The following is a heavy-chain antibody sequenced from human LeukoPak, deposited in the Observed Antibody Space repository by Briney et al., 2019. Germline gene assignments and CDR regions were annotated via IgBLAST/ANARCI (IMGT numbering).Heavy chain of an antibody. CDR3: ARSQGGHYSFFVY. CDR1: GGSISSGAYY. D-gene: IGHD4-17*01. J-gene: IGHJ4*02. CDR2: IYYSGST. Sequence: SQTLSLSCTVSGGSISSGAYYWSCIRQHPGKGLEWIGYIYYSGSTYYNPSRKSRVTISVDTSKNQFSPKLSSVTAADTAVYYWARSQGGHYSFFVYWGQGTLVTVSS. V-gene: IGHV4-31*03.